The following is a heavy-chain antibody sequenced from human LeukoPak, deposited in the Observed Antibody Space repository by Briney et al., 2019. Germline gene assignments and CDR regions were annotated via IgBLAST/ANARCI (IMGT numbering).Heavy chain of an antibody. CDR2: IKSRTDGGTA. CDR3: TRENRHSSGWYGAYDI. Sequence: RGSLRLSCAASGFTFSNAWMDWVCRAPGEGRECGWRIKSRTDGGTAHYAAPVKSRFTISRDDSRNTLYLQMNSLKTEDTAVYYCTRENRHSSGWYGAYDIWGQGTMVTVSS. V-gene: IGHV3-15*01. CDR1: GFTFSNAW. J-gene: IGHJ3*02. D-gene: IGHD6-19*01.